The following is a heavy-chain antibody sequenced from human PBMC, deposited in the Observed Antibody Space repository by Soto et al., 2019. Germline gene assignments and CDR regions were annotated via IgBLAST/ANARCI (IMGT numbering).Heavy chain of an antibody. V-gene: IGHV4-61*01. J-gene: IGHJ5*02. CDR3: ARDGRYYYGSGLENWFDP. D-gene: IGHD3-10*01. CDR1: GGSVSSGSYY. CDR2: IYYSGST. Sequence: KSSETLSLTCTVSGGSVSSGSYYWSWIRQPPGKGLEWIGYIYYSGSTNYNPSLKSRVTISVDTSKNQFSLKLSSVTAADTAVYYCARDGRYYYGSGLENWFDPWGQGTLVTVSS.